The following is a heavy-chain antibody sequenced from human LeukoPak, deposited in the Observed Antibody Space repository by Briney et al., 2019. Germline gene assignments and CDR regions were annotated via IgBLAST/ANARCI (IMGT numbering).Heavy chain of an antibody. CDR3: ARAIHYYDSSGYNGY. CDR2: IKQDGSEK. CDR1: GFTVSSNY. V-gene: IGHV3-7*01. Sequence: GGSLRLSCAASGFTVSSNYMSWVRQAPGKGLEWVANIKQDGSEKYYVDSVKGRFTISRDNAKNSLYLQMNSLRAEDTAVYYCARAIHYYDSSGYNGYWGQGTLVTVSS. J-gene: IGHJ4*02. D-gene: IGHD3-22*01.